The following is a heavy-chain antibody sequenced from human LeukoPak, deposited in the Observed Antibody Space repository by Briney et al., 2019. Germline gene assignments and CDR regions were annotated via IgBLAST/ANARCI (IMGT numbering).Heavy chain of an antibody. CDR3: ARVSSRVVTRY. D-gene: IGHD4-23*01. CDR2: IKQGGSEK. CDR1: GFTFSSYW. V-gene: IGHV3-7*01. J-gene: IGHJ4*02. Sequence: PGGSLRLSCAASGFTFSSYWMSWVRQAPGKGLEWVANIKQGGSEKYYVDSVKGRFTISRDNAKNSLYLQMNSLRAEDTAVYYCARVSSRVVTRYWGQGTLVTVSS.